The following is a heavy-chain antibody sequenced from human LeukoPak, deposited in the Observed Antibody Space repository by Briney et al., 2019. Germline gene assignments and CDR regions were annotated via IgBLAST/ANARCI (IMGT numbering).Heavy chain of an antibody. Sequence: GGSLRLSCAASGFSFSTYAMNWVRQAPGKGLEWVSCVSRSGTYTYYADSVKGRFTVSRDNAKDSLYLQMNSLRAEYTPVYYWGIDRGGEDFPDYWGKGTLVIVSS. V-gene: IGHV3-21*01. CDR3: GIDRGGEDFPDY. CDR2: VSRSGTYT. D-gene: IGHD2-21*01. CDR1: GFSFSTYA. J-gene: IGHJ4*02.